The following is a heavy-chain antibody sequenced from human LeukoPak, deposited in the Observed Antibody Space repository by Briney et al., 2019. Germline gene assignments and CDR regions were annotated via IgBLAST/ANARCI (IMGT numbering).Heavy chain of an antibody. CDR1: GFTVSSNY. D-gene: IGHD2-2*01. CDR2: IYSGGST. J-gene: IGHJ4*02. CDR3: ARSVGGTSYYFDY. Sequence: GGSLRLSCAASGFTVSSNYMSWVRQAPGKGLEWVSVIYSGGSTYYADSVKGRFTISRDNSKNTVYLQMNSLRAEDTAVYYCARSVGGTSYYFDYWGQGTLVTVSS. V-gene: IGHV3-66*01.